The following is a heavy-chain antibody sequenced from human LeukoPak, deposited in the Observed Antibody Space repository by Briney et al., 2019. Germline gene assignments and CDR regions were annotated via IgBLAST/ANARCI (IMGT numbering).Heavy chain of an antibody. D-gene: IGHD2-2*03. CDR3: ARDLDIVVVPAATTWGSWFDP. V-gene: IGHV1-69*05. Sequence: GASVKVSCKASGGTFSSYAISWVRQAPGQGLERMGRIIPIFGTANYAQKFQGRVTITTDESTSTAYMELSSLRSEDTAVYYCARDLDIVVVPAATTWGSWFDPWGQGTLVTVSS. CDR2: IIPIFGTA. CDR1: GGTFSSYA. J-gene: IGHJ5*02.